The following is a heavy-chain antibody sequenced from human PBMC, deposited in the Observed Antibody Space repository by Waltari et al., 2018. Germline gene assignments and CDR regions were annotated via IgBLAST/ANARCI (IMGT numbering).Heavy chain of an antibody. CDR2: ISSDSNYM. J-gene: IGHJ4*02. Sequence: EVQLLESGGGLVRPGWSLRLSCAASGLTFSTYNLNWVRQPPGKGLGWVSSISSDSNYMHYADSVKGRFTISRDNAKNSLYLQLNSLRAEDTAVYYCATGGWGFYLGYWGQGTLVTVSS. D-gene: IGHD7-27*01. V-gene: IGHV3-21*02. CDR3: ATGGWGFYLGY. CDR1: GLTFSTYN.